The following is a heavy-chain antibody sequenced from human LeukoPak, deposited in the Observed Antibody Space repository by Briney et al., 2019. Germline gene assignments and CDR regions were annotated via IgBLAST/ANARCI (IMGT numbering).Heavy chain of an antibody. D-gene: IGHD3-9*01. CDR2: IGRQGDSDAT. V-gene: IGHV3-73*01. CDR1: GLTFSGSG. J-gene: IGHJ4*02. CDR3: AGDYNFLTGLNY. Sequence: GGSLRLSCAASGLTFSGSGIHWVRQASGKGLEWLGRIGRQGDSDATRYAASLKGNFTISRVDSRTTAYLQMNSLKTEDTAVYYCAGDYNFLTGLNYWGQGTLVTVSS.